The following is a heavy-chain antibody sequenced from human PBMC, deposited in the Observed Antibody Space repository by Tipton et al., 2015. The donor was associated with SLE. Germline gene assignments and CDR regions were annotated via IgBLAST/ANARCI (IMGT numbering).Heavy chain of an antibody. CDR3: AKETFTFGGDLGRYFDL. Sequence: SLRLSCEASGYSISSYAMHWVRQAPGKGLEWVAVIWYDGSAEYYADSVKGRFSISRDNSKNTLYLQMSSLRPEDTAVYYCAKETFTFGGDLGRYFDLWGRGTLVTVSS. J-gene: IGHJ2*01. CDR2: IWYDGSAE. D-gene: IGHD3-16*01. V-gene: IGHV3-30*18. CDR1: GYSISSYA.